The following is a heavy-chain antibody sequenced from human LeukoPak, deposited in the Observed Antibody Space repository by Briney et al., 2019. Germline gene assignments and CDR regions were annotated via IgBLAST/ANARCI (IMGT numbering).Heavy chain of an antibody. CDR1: GGSISSGGYY. J-gene: IGHJ3*02. CDR2: IYYSGST. Sequence: PSETLSLTCTVSGGSISSGGYYWSWIRQHPGKGLEWIGYIYYSGSTYYNPSLKSRVTISVDTSKNQFSLKLSSVTAADTAVYYCARQGPMVRGDAFDIWGQGTMVTVSS. D-gene: IGHD3-10*01. CDR3: ARQGPMVRGDAFDI. V-gene: IGHV4-31*03.